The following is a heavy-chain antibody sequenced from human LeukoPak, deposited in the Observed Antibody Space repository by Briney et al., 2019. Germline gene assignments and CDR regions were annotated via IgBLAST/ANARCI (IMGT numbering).Heavy chain of an antibody. Sequence: GGSLRLSCVASGFTFSSYAMSWVRQGPGKGLEWVSTISGSGGSTYYADSVKGRFTISRDNSKNTLFLQMNSLRADDTAVYFCAKDQKSIAATGYDYWGQGTLVTVSS. CDR2: ISGSGGST. CDR1: GFTFSSYA. J-gene: IGHJ4*02. V-gene: IGHV3-23*01. CDR3: AKDQKSIAATGYDY. D-gene: IGHD6-13*01.